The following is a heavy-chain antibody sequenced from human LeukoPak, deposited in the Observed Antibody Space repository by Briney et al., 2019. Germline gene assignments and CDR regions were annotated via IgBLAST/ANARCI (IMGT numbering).Heavy chain of an antibody. CDR2: IYHSGST. CDR3: AREKVRIQLWLRHYYMDV. Sequence: PSETLSLTCTVSGYSISSGYYWGWIRQPPGKGLEWIGSIYHSGSTYYNPSLKSRVTISVDTSKNQFSLKLSSVTAADTAVYYCAREKVRIQLWLRHYYMDVWGKGTTVTVSS. CDR1: GYSISSGYY. D-gene: IGHD5-18*01. V-gene: IGHV4-38-2*02. J-gene: IGHJ6*03.